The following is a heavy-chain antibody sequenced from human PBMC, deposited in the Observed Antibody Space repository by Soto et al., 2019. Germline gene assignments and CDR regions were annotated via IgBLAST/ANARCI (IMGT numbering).Heavy chain of an antibody. J-gene: IGHJ4*02. CDR2: IYYSGST. CDR1: GGSISSSSYY. D-gene: IGHD3-10*01. V-gene: IGHV4-39*01. Sequence: PSETLSLTCTVSGGSISSSSYYWGWIRQPPGKGLEWIGSIYYSGSTYYNPSLKSRVTISVGTSKNQFSLKLSSVTAADTAAYYCARRRGAILKYYFDYWGQGTLVTVSS. CDR3: ARRRGAILKYYFDY.